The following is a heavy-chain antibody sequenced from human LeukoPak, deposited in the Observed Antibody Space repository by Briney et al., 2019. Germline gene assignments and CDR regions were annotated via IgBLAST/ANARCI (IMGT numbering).Heavy chain of an antibody. D-gene: IGHD6-13*01. Sequence: PGGSLRLSCAASGFTFSSYAMSWVRQAPGKGLEWVSVIYSVGSTYYADSVKGRFTMSRDNSNNTLYLQMNSLRAGDTAVYYCARDHPDTSTWYRNYFDYWGQGTLVTVSS. CDR1: GFTFSSYA. CDR3: ARDHPDTSTWYRNYFDY. V-gene: IGHV3-23*03. CDR2: IYSVGST. J-gene: IGHJ4*02.